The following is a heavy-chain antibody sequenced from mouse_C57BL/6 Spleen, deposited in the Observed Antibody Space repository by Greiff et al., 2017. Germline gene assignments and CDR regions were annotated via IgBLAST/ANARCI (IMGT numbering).Heavy chain of an antibody. V-gene: IGHV10-1*01. J-gene: IGHJ3*01. CDR1: GFSFNTYA. CDR3: VRRWFAY. Sequence: EVKLVESGGGLVQPKGSLKLSCAASGFSFNTYAMNWVRQAPGKGLEWVARIRSKSNNYATYYADSVKDRFTISRDDSESMLYLKMNNLKTEDTAMYYCVRRWFAYGGQGTLVTVSA. CDR2: IRSKSNNYAT.